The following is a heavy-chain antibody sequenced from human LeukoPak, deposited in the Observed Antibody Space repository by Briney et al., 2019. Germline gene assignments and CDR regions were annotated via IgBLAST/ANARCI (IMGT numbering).Heavy chain of an antibody. Sequence: GLEWVSGIYSGGSTYYADSVKGRFTISRHNSKNTLYLQMNSLRAEDTAVYYCARGWTPNPSDWGQGTLVTVSS. V-gene: IGHV3-53*04. CDR2: IYSGGST. D-gene: IGHD2-2*01. J-gene: IGHJ4*02. CDR3: ARGWTPNPSD.